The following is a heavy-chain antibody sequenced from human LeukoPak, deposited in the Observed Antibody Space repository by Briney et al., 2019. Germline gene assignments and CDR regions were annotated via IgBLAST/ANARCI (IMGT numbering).Heavy chain of an antibody. Sequence: GGSLRLSCTASGFTFSSYWMSWVRQAPGKGLEWVADIKEDGNKKDYVDSVKGRFTISRDNAKKSLYLQMNSLRAEDTAVYYCARVPDWNYAHSFDYWGQGTLVTVSS. CDR3: ARVPDWNYAHSFDY. CDR1: GFTFSSYW. J-gene: IGHJ4*02. CDR2: IKEDGNKK. D-gene: IGHD1-7*01. V-gene: IGHV3-7*01.